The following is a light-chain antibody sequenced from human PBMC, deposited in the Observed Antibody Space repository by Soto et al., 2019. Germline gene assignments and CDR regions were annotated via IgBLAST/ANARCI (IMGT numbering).Light chain of an antibody. CDR3: SSYTGGNPSYV. J-gene: IGLJ1*01. Sequence: QSALTQPPSASGSPGQSVTISCTGTSSDVGGYDYVSWYQQHPGKAPKLMIYEVTIRPSGVSDRFSGSKSGNTASLTVSGLQAEDEADYYCSSYTGGNPSYVFGTGTKGT. CDR1: SSDVGGYDY. CDR2: EVT. V-gene: IGLV2-8*01.